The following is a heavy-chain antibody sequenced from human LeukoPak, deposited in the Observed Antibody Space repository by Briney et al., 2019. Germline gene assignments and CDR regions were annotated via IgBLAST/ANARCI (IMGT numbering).Heavy chain of an antibody. Sequence: SVTLSLTCTVSGGSISSYYWSWIRQPAGKGLEWIGRIYSSWSTNYNPTLKSRVTMSVDTSKNQFSLKLSSVTAADTAVYYCARDVRYFDWLTNSWFDPWGQGTLVTASS. CDR2: IYSSWST. D-gene: IGHD3-9*01. CDR3: ARDVRYFDWLTNSWFDP. CDR1: GGSISSYY. V-gene: IGHV4-4*07. J-gene: IGHJ5*02.